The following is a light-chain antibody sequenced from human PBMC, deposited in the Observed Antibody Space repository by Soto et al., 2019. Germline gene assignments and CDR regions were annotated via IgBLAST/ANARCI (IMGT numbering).Light chain of an antibody. Sequence: DIQMTQSPSTLSSSFGDRVTITFLASQSIGTWLAWYQHRPGKAPSLLIYDASTLRSGVPSRFSGSGSGTEFTLTISSLQADDFATYYCQQSDTYPLTFGQGTRLEIK. CDR3: QQSDTYPLT. CDR2: DAS. CDR1: QSIGTW. V-gene: IGKV1-5*01. J-gene: IGKJ5*01.